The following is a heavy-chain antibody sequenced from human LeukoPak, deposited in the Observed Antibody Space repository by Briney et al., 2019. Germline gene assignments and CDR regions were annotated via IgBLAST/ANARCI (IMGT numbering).Heavy chain of an antibody. CDR3: ARHRYCSTTACYDMGGY. V-gene: IGHV5-51*01. Sequence: GESLKISCKGSGYSFTDYWIAWARQMPGKGLEWMGTIYPGDSDTRYSPSSRGQVTISADKSISTAYLQWNSLRASDTAMYYCARHRYCSTTACYDMGGYWGQGTLVTVSS. J-gene: IGHJ4*02. CDR1: GYSFTDYW. CDR2: IYPGDSDT. D-gene: IGHD2-2*01.